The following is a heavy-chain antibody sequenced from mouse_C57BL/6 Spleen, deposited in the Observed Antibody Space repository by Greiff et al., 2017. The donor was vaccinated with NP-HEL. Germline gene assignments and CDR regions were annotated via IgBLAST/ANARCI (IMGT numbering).Heavy chain of an antibody. CDR2: IDPSDSET. Sequence: QVQLKQPGAELVRPGSSVKLSCKASGYTFTSYWMHWVKQRPIQGLEWIGNIDPSDSETHYNQKFKDKATLTVDKSSSTAYMQLSSLTSEDSAVYYCAKGGSSYGDYWGQGTTLTVSS. CDR3: AKGGSSYGDY. J-gene: IGHJ2*01. V-gene: IGHV1-52*01. CDR1: GYTFTSYW. D-gene: IGHD1-1*01.